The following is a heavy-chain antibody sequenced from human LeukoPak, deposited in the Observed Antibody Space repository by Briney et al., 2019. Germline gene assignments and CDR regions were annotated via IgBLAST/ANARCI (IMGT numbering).Heavy chain of an antibody. Sequence: SQTLSLTCTVSGGSISSGGYYWSWIRQHPGKGLEWIGYIYYSGSTYYNPSLKSRVTISVDTSRNQFSLKLSSVTAADTAVYYCARDPLEYYYGMDVWGQGTTVTVSS. CDR3: ARDPLEYYYGMDV. V-gene: IGHV4-31*03. J-gene: IGHJ6*02. CDR2: IYYSGST. D-gene: IGHD3-3*01. CDR1: GGSISSGGYY.